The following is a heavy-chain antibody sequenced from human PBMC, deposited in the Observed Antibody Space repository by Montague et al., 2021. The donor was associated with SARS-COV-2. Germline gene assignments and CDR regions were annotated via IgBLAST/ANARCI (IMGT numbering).Heavy chain of an antibody. CDR2: YRGTT. Sequence: YRGTTNYNPSLKSLVTFSVDTSKNQFSLKLISVTAADTAVYFCAREDRWNWFDTWGQGVLGTVS. CDR3: AREDRWNWFDT. D-gene: IGHD5-24*01. V-gene: IGHV4-59*01. J-gene: IGHJ5*02.